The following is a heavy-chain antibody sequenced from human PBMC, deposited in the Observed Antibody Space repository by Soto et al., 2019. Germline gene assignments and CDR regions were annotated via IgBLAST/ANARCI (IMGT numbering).Heavy chain of an antibody. Sequence: PSETMSLTCTVSGGSISSGDYYWSCMRQPPGKGLEWIGYIYYSASTYYNPSLKSRVTISVDTSKNQFSLKLSSVTAADTAVYYCSGYCSGGSCNWFDPWGQGTLVTVSS. CDR3: SGYCSGGSCNWFDP. J-gene: IGHJ5*02. V-gene: IGHV4-30-4*01. D-gene: IGHD2-15*01. CDR2: IYYSAST. CDR1: GGSISSGDYY.